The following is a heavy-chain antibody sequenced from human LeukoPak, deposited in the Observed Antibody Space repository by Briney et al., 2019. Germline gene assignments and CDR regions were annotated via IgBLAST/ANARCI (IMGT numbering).Heavy chain of an antibody. Sequence: GRSLRLSCAASGFTFSSYAMHWVRQAPGKGLEWVAVTSYDGSNKYYADSVKDRFTISRDNSKNTLYLQMNSLRAEDTAVYYCARDRTGGGGPFDYWGQGTLVTVSS. CDR3: ARDRTGGGGPFDY. CDR1: GFTFSSYA. V-gene: IGHV3-30*04. CDR2: TSYDGSNK. J-gene: IGHJ4*02. D-gene: IGHD3/OR15-3a*01.